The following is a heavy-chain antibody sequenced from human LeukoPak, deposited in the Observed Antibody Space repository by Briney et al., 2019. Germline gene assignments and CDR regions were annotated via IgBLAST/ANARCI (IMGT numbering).Heavy chain of an antibody. CDR2: INLNSGGT. CDR3: ARVGVRGYSYGLDQGYFDY. D-gene: IGHD5-18*01. Sequence: ASVKVSCKASGYTFTGYYMHWVRQAPAQGLEWMGWINLNSGGTNYAQKFQGRVTMTRDTSISTAYMELSGLRFDDTAVYYCARVGVRGYSYGLDQGYFDYWGQGTLVTVSS. V-gene: IGHV1-2*02. CDR1: GYTFTGYY. J-gene: IGHJ4*02.